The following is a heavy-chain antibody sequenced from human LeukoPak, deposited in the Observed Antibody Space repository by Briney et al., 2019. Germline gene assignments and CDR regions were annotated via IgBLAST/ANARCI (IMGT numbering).Heavy chain of an antibody. D-gene: IGHD2/OR15-2a*01. CDR2: INPRAGTT. CDR3: ARDESEYPGDSAIDY. J-gene: IGHJ4*02. CDR1: GYTFTNSY. Sequence: ASVKVSCKASGYTFTNSYIHWVRQAPGQGLEWMGIINPRAGTTTYAQKFQGRVSMTRDTSTSTVYLILSGLRSEDTAVFYCARDESEYPGDSAIDYWGQGTLVTVSS. V-gene: IGHV1-46*01.